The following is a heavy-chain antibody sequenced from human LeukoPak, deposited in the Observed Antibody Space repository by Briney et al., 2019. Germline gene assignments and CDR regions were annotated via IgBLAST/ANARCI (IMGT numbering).Heavy chain of an antibody. CDR2: ISSSSSYI. J-gene: IGHJ4*02. D-gene: IGHD6-19*01. Sequence: GGSLRLSCAASGFTFSSYGMNWVRQAPGKGLEWVSSISSSSSYIYYTDSVKGRFTISRDNAKNSLYLQMNSLRAEDTAVYYCARVERSGWCLDYWGQGTLVTVSS. CDR3: ARVERSGWCLDY. V-gene: IGHV3-21*01. CDR1: GFTFSSYG.